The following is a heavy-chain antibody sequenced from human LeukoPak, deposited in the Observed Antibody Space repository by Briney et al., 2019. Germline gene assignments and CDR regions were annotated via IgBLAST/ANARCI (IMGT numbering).Heavy chain of an antibody. CDR2: INHSGST. CDR1: GGSFSGYY. CDR3: ARGKAVAGHFDY. V-gene: IGHV4-34*01. Sequence: SETLSLTCAVYGGSFSGYYWSWIRQPPGKGLGWIGEINHSGSTNYNPSLQSRVTISVDTSKNQFSLKLSSVTAADTAVYYCARGKAVAGHFDYWGQGTLVTVSS. J-gene: IGHJ4*02. D-gene: IGHD6-19*01.